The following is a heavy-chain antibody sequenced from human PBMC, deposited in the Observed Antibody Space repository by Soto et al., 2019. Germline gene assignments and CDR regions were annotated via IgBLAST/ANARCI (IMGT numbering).Heavy chain of an antibody. D-gene: IGHD3-10*01. CDR3: ARAGFGELFQLLDP. CDR1: GFTFSSYW. CDR2: IKQDGSEK. Sequence: EVQLVESGGGLVQPGGSLRLSCAASGFTFSSYWMSWVRQAPGKGLEWVANIKQDGSEKYYVDSVKGRFTISRDNAKNSLYLQMNSLRAEDTAVYYCARAGFGELFQLLDPWGQGTLVTVSS. V-gene: IGHV3-7*03. J-gene: IGHJ5*02.